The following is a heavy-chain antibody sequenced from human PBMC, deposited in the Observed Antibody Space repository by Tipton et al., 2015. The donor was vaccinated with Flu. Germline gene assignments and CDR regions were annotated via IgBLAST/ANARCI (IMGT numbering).Heavy chain of an antibody. J-gene: IGHJ5*02. V-gene: IGHV4-39*07. CDR2: IYLSGST. D-gene: IGHD2-8*02. Sequence: TLSLTCTVSGGSIISSDYYWGWIRQPPGKGLKWIGRIYLSGSTVYNPSLKSPVTKLLDTSKNQFSLKLSSLTAADTAVYYCARGSSSGWFDPWGQGTLVTVSP. CDR1: GGSIISSDYY. CDR3: ARGSSSGWFDP.